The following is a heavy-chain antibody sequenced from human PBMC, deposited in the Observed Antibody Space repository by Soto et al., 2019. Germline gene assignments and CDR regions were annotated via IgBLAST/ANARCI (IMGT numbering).Heavy chain of an antibody. CDR1: GFSLNTGGVT. J-gene: IGHJ1*01. Sequence: ESGPTLVNPTQTLTLTCVFSGFSLNTGGVTVGWIRQPPGKALEWVALIYWDDGKRYGPSLKSRLTITKETSRNQVVLTMTNVDPEDTATYFCAHSPAPRVYFQHWGEGTLVTVSS. CDR3: AHSPAPRVYFQH. V-gene: IGHV2-5*05. D-gene: IGHD3-10*01. CDR2: IYWDDGK.